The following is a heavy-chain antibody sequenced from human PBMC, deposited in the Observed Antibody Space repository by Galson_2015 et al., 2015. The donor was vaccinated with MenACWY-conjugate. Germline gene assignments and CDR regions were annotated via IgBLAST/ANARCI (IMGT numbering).Heavy chain of an antibody. D-gene: IGHD2-15*01. V-gene: IGHV3-7*03. CDR1: GFRFSSQW. J-gene: IGHJ1*01. Sequence: SLRLSCAASGFRFSSQWLSWVRQAPGKGPECVASINEDGSDKSYMDSVKGRFTISRDNAQNSLSVQMNSLSVEDTAVYYCARGGNWGHGTLVTVSS. CDR3: ARGGN. CDR2: INEDGSDK.